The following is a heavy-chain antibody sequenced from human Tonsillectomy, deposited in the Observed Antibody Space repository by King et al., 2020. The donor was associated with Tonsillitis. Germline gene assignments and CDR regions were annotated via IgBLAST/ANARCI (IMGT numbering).Heavy chain of an antibody. CDR2: IGTAGDT. Sequence: VQLVQSGGGLVQPGGSLRLSCAASGFTFSIYDMHWVRQATGKGLEWVSAIGTAGDTYYPGSVKGRFTISRENAKNSLYLKMNSLRAGDTAVYYCARYGGGWGIDYWGQGTLVTVSS. J-gene: IGHJ4*02. D-gene: IGHD3-16*01. V-gene: IGHV3-13*01. CDR3: ARYGGGWGIDY. CDR1: GFTFSIYD.